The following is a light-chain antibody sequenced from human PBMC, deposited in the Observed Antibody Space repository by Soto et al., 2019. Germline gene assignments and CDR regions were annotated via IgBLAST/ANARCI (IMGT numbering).Light chain of an antibody. V-gene: IGLV1-40*01. CDR1: ISNIGAGYD. Sequence: QCVLTQPPSLSGAPGQRVTISCTGSISNIGAGYDVHWYQQRPGTAPKLLIFGNINRPSGVPDRFSGSKSGTSASLAITGLQAEDEGDYYCQSYDSTLSASYVFGTGTKVTVL. J-gene: IGLJ1*01. CDR3: QSYDSTLSASYV. CDR2: GNI.